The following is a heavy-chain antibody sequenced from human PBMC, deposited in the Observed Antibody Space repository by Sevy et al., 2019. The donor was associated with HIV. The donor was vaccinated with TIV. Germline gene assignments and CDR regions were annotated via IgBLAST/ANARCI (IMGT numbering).Heavy chain of an antibody. V-gene: IGHV3-33*01. CDR2: IWNDGSNK. D-gene: IGHD3-10*02. J-gene: IGHJ4*02. Sequence: GGSLRLSCAASGFTFSSYGMQWVRQAPGKGLEWVAVIWNDGSNKYYADSVKGRFTTSSDNSSNTLFLQMNSLRAEDTAVYYCARDVRGEGIRPGDLDYWGQGTLVTVSS. CDR3: ARDVRGEGIRPGDLDY. CDR1: GFTFSSYG.